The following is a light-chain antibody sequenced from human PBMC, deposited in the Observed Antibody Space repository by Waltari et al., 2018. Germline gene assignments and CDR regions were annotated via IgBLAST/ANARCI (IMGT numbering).Light chain of an antibody. CDR2: GST. Sequence: QSVLTQPPSVSGAPGQRVTISCTGSGSTIRAAYEVHWYPQLPRAAPKLLIYGSTSRPLGVPDRFFGSTSGTSASLAITGLQAEDEADYYCQSYDTSLRVVFGGGTKLTVL. J-gene: IGLJ3*02. CDR3: QSYDTSLRVV. V-gene: IGLV1-40*01. CDR1: GSTIRAAYE.